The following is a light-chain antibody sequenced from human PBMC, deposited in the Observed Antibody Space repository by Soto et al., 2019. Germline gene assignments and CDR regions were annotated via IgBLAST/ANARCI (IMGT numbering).Light chain of an antibody. CDR2: KAS. CDR1: QSISSW. Sequence: DILMTQSPSTLSASVGDRVTITCRASQSISSWLAWYQQKPGKAPKLLIYKASSLESGVPSRFSGSGSGTEFTLTISSLQPDDVITYCHQHNNSHPITFGQGTRLEIK. CDR3: QHNNSHPIT. V-gene: IGKV1-5*03. J-gene: IGKJ5*01.